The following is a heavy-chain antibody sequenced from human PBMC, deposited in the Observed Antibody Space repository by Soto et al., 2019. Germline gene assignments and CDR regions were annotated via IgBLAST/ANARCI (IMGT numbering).Heavy chain of an antibody. CDR2: IYYTGST. CDR1: GGSISSGDYF. Sequence: PSETLSLTCSVSGGSISSGDYFWSWIRQPPGKGLEWIGYIYYTGSTYYNPSLKSRLTISGDTSKNQVSLNLNSVTAADTAVYFCARSSRGSDYRFDYWGQGTPVTVSS. D-gene: IGHD6-19*01. J-gene: IGHJ4*02. CDR3: ARSSRGSDYRFDY. V-gene: IGHV4-30-4*01.